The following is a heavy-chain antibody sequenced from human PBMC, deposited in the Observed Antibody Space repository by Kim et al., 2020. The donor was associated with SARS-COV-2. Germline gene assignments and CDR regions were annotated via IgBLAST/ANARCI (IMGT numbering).Heavy chain of an antibody. CDR3: AREGGLGEILTGLATRGLGLYV. D-gene: IGHD3-9*01. J-gene: IGHJ6*02. V-gene: IGHV1-46*01. CDR1: GYTFTSYY. CDR2: INPSGGST. Sequence: ASVKVSCKASGYTFTSYYMHWVRQAPGQGLEWMGIINPSGGSTSYAQKFQGRVTMTRDTSTSTVYMELSSLRSEDTAVYYCAREGGLGEILTGLATRGLGLYVGGQGTTGPVSS.